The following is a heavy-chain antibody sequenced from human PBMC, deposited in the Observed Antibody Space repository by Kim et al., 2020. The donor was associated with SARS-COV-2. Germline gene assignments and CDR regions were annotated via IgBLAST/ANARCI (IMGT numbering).Heavy chain of an antibody. D-gene: IGHD3-10*01. V-gene: IGHV3-7*03. CDR2: IKQDGSEK. J-gene: IGHJ4*02. CDR1: GFTFSSYW. Sequence: GGSLRLSCAASGFTFSSYWMSWVRQAPGKGLEWVANIKQDGSEKYYVDSVKGRFTISRDNAKNSLYLQMNSLRAEDTAVYYCARDRADYYGSGSYYTVPVTGGIDYWGQGTLVTVSS. CDR3: ARDRADYYGSGSYYTVPVTGGIDY.